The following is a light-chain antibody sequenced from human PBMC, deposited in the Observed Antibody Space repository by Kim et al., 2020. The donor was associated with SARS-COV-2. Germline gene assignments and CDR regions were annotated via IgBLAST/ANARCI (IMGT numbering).Light chain of an antibody. CDR3: NSYAGGNHWV. V-gene: IGLV2-8*01. CDR1: SRDVGAYTY. Sequence: GQSVTIACTGTSRDVGAYTYVSWYQQHPGKAPQLMIYEVNKRPSGVPDRFSGSKSGNTASLTVSGLQAEDEADYYCNSYAGGNHWVLGGGTKLTVL. CDR2: EVN. J-gene: IGLJ3*02.